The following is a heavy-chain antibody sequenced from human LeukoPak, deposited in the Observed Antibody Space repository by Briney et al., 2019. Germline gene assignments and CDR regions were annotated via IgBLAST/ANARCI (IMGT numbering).Heavy chain of an antibody. CDR1: GFSFTSYW. Sequence: GGSLRLSRAASGFSFTSYWMHWVRQAPGKGLVWVSCINLDGSGTTYADSVKGRFTISRDNAKNTLFLQMNSLRAEDTAVYYCARVFGYSYVVGHNWFDPWGQGTLVTVSS. CDR2: INLDGSGT. D-gene: IGHD5-18*01. J-gene: IGHJ5*02. CDR3: ARVFGYSYVVGHNWFDP. V-gene: IGHV3-74*01.